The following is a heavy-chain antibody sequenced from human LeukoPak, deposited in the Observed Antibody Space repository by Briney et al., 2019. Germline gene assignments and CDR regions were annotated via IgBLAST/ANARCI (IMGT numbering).Heavy chain of an antibody. CDR3: AKTRPQYSSGPPFDY. V-gene: IGHV3-30*18. CDR1: GFTFSSYG. Sequence: PGGSLRLSCAASGFTFSSYGMHWVRQAPGKGLEWVAVISYDGSNKYYADSVKGRFTISRDNSKNTLYLQMNSLRAEDTAVYYCAKTRPQYSSGPPFDYWGQGTLVTVSS. J-gene: IGHJ4*02. CDR2: ISYDGSNK. D-gene: IGHD6-19*01.